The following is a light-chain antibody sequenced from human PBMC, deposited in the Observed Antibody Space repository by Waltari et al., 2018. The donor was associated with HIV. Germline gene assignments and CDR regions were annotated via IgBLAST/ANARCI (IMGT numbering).Light chain of an antibody. CDR3: SSYAGSSTLM. V-gene: IGLV2-8*01. CDR2: EAT. CDR1: SSDVGGYHF. J-gene: IGLJ3*02. Sequence: QSALTQPPSASGSPGQSVTLSCTGTSSDVGGYHFVSWYQQHPGKAPKLLIFEATKRPSGVPDRFSGSKSGNTASLTVSGLQAEDEADYYCSSYAGSSTLMFGGGTKLTVL.